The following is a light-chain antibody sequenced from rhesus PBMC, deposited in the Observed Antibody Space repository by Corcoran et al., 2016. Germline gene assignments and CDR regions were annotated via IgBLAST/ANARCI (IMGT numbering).Light chain of an antibody. Sequence: SLLDSEDGNTYLDGYLQKPGQSPQLLIYEVSNRASGVPERFSGSGSDTDFTLKISRVEAEDVGVYYCMQALEVPYSFGQGTKVEIK. CDR3: MQALEVPYS. CDR2: EVS. J-gene: IGKJ2*01. CDR1: SLLDSEDGNTY. V-gene: IGKV2-104*02.